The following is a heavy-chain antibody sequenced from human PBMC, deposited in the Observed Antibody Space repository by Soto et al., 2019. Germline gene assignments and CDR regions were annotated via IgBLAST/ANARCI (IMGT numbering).Heavy chain of an antibody. V-gene: IGHV5-51*01. CDR2: IYPGDSDT. CDR1: GYSFTSYW. Sequence: GEALKISCKGSGYSFTSYWIGWVRQMPWKGLEWMGIIYPGDSDTRYSPSFQGQVTISADKSISTAYLQWSSLKASDTAMYYCARGSDWLFFEFDYWGQGTLVTVSS. CDR3: ARGSDWLFFEFDY. D-gene: IGHD3-9*01. J-gene: IGHJ4*02.